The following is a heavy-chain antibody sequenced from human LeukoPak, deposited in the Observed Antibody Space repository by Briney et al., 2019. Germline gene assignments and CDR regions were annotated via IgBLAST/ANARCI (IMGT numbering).Heavy chain of an antibody. CDR3: ARDLYYYDSSGTLDY. D-gene: IGHD3-22*01. CDR2: INHNGNVN. CDR1: GFTFSSYW. J-gene: IGHJ4*02. Sequence: GGSLRLSCAASGFTFSSYWMNWARQAPGKGLEWVASINHNGNVNYYVDSVKGRFTISRDNAKNSLYLQMNSLRAEDTALYYCARDLYYYDSSGTLDYWGQGTLVTVSS. V-gene: IGHV3-7*03.